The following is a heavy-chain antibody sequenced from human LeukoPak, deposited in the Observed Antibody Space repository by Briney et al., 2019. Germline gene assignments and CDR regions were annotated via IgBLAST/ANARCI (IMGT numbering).Heavy chain of an antibody. Sequence: ASVKVSCKASGYTFTGYYMHWVRQAPGQGLEWMGWINPNSGGTNYAQKFQGRVTMTRDTSISTAYMELSRLRSDGTAVYYCARGAVAGTRGWFDPWGQGTLVTVSS. CDR3: ARGAVAGTRGWFDP. D-gene: IGHD6-19*01. CDR1: GYTFTGYY. CDR2: INPNSGGT. V-gene: IGHV1-2*02. J-gene: IGHJ5*02.